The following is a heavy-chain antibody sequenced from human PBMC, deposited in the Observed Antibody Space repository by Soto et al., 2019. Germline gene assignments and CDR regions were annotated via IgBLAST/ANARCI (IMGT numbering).Heavy chain of an antibody. J-gene: IGHJ4*02. CDR2: ISDTGDDT. Sequence: EAQLLESGGGLVQPGGSLRLSCVASGFTFNYYDVSWVRRPPGKGLEWVSTISDTGDDTYYGDSVKGRFAISRDKSRSTVFLQMHSLRVDDTALYYCASSSERLSMATLGGLIPLGFDYWGQGILVTVSS. CDR1: GFTFNYYD. D-gene: IGHD3-16*02. CDR3: ASSSERLSMATLGGLIPLGFDY. V-gene: IGHV3-23*01.